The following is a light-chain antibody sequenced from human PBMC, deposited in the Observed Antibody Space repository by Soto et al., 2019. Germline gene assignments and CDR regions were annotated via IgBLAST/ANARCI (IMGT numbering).Light chain of an antibody. V-gene: IGLV2-14*03. CDR3: CSYTSGSRYV. J-gene: IGLJ1*01. Sequence: QSALTPTASVSGSPGQSITISFPGTSIDVGGYKFVSWYQHHPGKAPKFLIYDVNVRPSGVSDRFSGSKSGNTASLTISGLQAEDEADYYCCSYTSGSRYVFGTGTKVTGL. CDR1: SIDVGGYKF. CDR2: DVN.